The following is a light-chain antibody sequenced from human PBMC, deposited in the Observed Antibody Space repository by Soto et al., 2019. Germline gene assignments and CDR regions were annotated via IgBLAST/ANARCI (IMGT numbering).Light chain of an antibody. CDR1: SSNIGTYT. CDR2: TNN. CDR3: AAWDDSLNGVV. V-gene: IGLV1-44*01. Sequence: QSVLTQPPSASGTPGQRVAISCSGSSSNIGTYTVNWYQQLPGTAPRLLIYTNNQRPSGVPGRFSGSKSGTSASLAISGLQSEDEADYYCAAWDDSLNGVVFGGGTKVTVL. J-gene: IGLJ2*01.